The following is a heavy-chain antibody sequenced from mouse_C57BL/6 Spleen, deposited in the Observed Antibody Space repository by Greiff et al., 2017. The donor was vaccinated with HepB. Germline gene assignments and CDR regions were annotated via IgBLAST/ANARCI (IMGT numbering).Heavy chain of an antibody. CDR3: AREATVVDYYFDY. D-gene: IGHD1-1*01. J-gene: IGHJ2*01. CDR1: GYTFTSYW. Sequence: QVHVKQPGAELVKPGASVKLSCKASGYTFTSYWMHWVKQRPGQGLEWIGMIHPNSGSTNYNEKFKSKATLTVDKSSSTAYMQLSSLTSEDSAVYYCAREATVVDYYFDYWGQGTTLTVSS. CDR2: IHPNSGST. V-gene: IGHV1-64*01.